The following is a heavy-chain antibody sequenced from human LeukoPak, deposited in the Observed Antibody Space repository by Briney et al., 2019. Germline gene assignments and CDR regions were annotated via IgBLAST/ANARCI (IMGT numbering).Heavy chain of an antibody. D-gene: IGHD1-14*01. Sequence: PSENLSLTCTVSGGSMNNYYWSWIRQPAGKGLEWIGRIYTSGSTHYNPSLMSRVTMSLDTSKNQFSLNLNSVTAADTAVYYCARVGPDGSYFDYWGQGTLVTVSS. CDR1: GGSMNNYY. J-gene: IGHJ4*02. CDR2: IYTSGST. V-gene: IGHV4-4*07. CDR3: ARVGPDGSYFDY.